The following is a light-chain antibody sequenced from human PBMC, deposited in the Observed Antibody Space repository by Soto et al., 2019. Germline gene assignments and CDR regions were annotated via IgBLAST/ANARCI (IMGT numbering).Light chain of an antibody. J-gene: IGKJ5*01. CDR1: QSVSSSY. V-gene: IGKV3-20*01. CDR2: GAS. Sequence: EIVLTQSPGTLSLSPGERATLSCRASQSVSSSYLAWYQQKPGQAPRLLIYGASSRATGTPDRFSGSGSGTDFTLTISRVEPEDFAVYYCQQYGNSPLTFGQGTRLEIK. CDR3: QQYGNSPLT.